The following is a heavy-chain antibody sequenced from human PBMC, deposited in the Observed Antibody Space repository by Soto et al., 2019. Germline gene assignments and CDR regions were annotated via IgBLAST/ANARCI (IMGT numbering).Heavy chain of an antibody. D-gene: IGHD3-16*01. Sequence: QVQLQESGPGLVKPSETLSLTCTVSGGSISSYYWSWIRQPPGKGLEWIGYIYYSGSTNYNPSLKSRVTISVDTSQNPFSLRLSSVTAADTAVYYCARAWGRVFDYWGQGTLVTVSS. J-gene: IGHJ4*02. V-gene: IGHV4-59*01. CDR3: ARAWGRVFDY. CDR1: GGSISSYY. CDR2: IYYSGST.